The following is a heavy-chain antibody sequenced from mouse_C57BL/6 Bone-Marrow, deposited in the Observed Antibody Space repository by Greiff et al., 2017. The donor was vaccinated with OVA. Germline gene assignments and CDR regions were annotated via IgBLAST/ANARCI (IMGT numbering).Heavy chain of an antibody. CDR3: ARGSWFAY. Sequence: QVQLQQSGAELVRPGTSVKVSCKASGYAFTNYLIEWVKQRPGQGLEWIGVINPGSGGTNYNEKFKGKATLTADKSSGTAYMQLSSLTSEDSAVYFCARGSWFAYWGQGTLVTVSA. CDR2: INPGSGGT. V-gene: IGHV1-54*01. J-gene: IGHJ3*01. CDR1: GYAFTNYL.